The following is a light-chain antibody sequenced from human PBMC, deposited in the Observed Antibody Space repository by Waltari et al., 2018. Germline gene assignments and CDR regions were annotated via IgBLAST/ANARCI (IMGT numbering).Light chain of an antibody. V-gene: IGKV3-11*01. CDR2: DAS. J-gene: IGKJ5*01. CDR3: QQRSSWPPIT. CDR1: QSVSTY. Sequence: EIVLTQSPVTLSLSPGERATLSCRASQSVSTYLAWYQQKPGQPPRLLIYDASSRATGIPARFRASGSGTDFTLTISSLEPEDFAVYYCQQRSSWPPITFGQGTRLEIK.